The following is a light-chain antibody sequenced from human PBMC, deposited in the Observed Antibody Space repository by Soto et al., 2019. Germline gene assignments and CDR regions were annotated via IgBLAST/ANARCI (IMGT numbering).Light chain of an antibody. J-gene: IGKJ1*01. CDR3: QQSYSTPRT. Sequence: DIQMTQSPSSLSASIGDRVTITCRASQSINSYLYWYQQKSAKAPRLLIYAASTLQSGVPSRFRGSGFGTEFPLTISSLQPEDFATYHCQQSYSTPRTFGQGTRVEIK. V-gene: IGKV1-39*01. CDR1: QSINSY. CDR2: AAS.